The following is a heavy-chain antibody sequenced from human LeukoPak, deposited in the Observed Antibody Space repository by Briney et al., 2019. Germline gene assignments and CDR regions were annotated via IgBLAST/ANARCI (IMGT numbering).Heavy chain of an antibody. V-gene: IGHV4-61*02. CDR3: ARVAVGATISVVDY. J-gene: IGHJ4*02. CDR2: IYTSGST. CDR1: GGSISSGSYY. Sequence: SETLPLTCTVSGGSISSGSYYWRWIRQPAGKGLEWIGRIYTSGSTNYNPSLKSRVTMSVDTSKNQFSLKLSSVTAADTAVYYCARVAVGATISVVDYWGQGTLVTVSS. D-gene: IGHD1-26*01.